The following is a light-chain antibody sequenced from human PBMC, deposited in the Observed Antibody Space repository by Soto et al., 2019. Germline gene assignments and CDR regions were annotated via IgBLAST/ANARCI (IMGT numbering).Light chain of an antibody. J-gene: IGKJ2*01. CDR2: DAS. CDR3: QQSDSTPYT. Sequence: DIQMTQSPSSLSASVGDRVIITCRASQTISTYLNWYQQKPGKAPRLLIYDASSLLSGVPSRFSGSGSGTDFTLTIASLQPEDFSTYYCQQSDSTPYTFGQGTKLEIK. V-gene: IGKV1-39*01. CDR1: QTISTY.